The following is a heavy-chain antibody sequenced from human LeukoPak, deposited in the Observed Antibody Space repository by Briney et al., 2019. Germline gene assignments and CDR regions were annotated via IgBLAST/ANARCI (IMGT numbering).Heavy chain of an antibody. CDR2: IYYSGST. D-gene: IGHD3-10*01. V-gene: IGHV4-39*01. CDR3: ARRGDYYYYYGMDV. Sequence: SGTLSLTCTVSGGSISSSSYYWGWIRQPPGKGLEWIGSIYYSGSTYYNPSLKSRVTISVDTSKNQFSLKLSSVTAADTAVYYCARRGDYYYYYGMDVWGQGTTVTVSS. J-gene: IGHJ6*02. CDR1: GGSISSSSYY.